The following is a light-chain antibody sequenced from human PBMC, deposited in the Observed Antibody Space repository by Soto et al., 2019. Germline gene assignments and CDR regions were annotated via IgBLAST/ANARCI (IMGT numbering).Light chain of an antibody. V-gene: IGLV1-51*01. CDR3: VTWDDSLSAVL. CDR1: NSNIGNNY. J-gene: IGLJ2*01. Sequence: QSVLTQPPSVSAAPGQKVTISCSGSNSNIGNNYVSLYQHLPGTAPKLLIYDNDKRPSGIPDRFSGSKSGTSATLGITGLQTGDEADYYCVTWDDSLSAVLFGGGTKVTVL. CDR2: DND.